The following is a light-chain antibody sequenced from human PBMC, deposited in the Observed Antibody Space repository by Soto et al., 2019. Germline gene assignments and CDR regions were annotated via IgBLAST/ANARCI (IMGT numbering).Light chain of an antibody. V-gene: IGLV2-14*01. J-gene: IGLJ1*01. CDR2: DVS. CDR3: SSYTSSSTLAYV. Sequence: QSVLTQPASVSGSPGQSITSSCTGTSSDVCGYNYVSWYQQHPGKAPKLMIYDVSNRPSGVSNRFSGSKSGNTASLTISGLQAEDEADYYCSSYTSSSTLAYVFGTGTKVTVL. CDR1: SSDVCGYNY.